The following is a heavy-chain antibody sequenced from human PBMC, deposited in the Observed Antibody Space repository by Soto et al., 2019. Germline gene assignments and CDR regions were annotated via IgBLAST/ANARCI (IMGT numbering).Heavy chain of an antibody. V-gene: IGHV3-33*01. J-gene: IGHJ4*02. CDR1: GFTFSSYG. Sequence: PGGSLRLSCAASGFTFSSYGMHWVRQAPGKGLEWVAVIWYDGSNKYYADSVKGRFTISRDNSKNTLYLQMNSLRAEDTAVYYCASGRNYYDSSGPFDYWGQGTLVTV. CDR2: IWYDGSNK. D-gene: IGHD3-22*01. CDR3: ASGRNYYDSSGPFDY.